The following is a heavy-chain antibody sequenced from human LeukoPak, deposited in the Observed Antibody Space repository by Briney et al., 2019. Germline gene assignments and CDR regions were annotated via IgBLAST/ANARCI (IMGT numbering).Heavy chain of an antibody. Sequence: SVKVSCKASGGTFSSYAISWVRQAPGQGLEWMGRIIPIFGTANYAQKFQGRVTITTDESTSTAYMELSSLRSEDTAVYYCARELYYYDSSGHFDYWGQGTLVTVPS. CDR1: GGTFSSYA. J-gene: IGHJ4*02. D-gene: IGHD3-22*01. V-gene: IGHV1-69*05. CDR3: ARELYYYDSSGHFDY. CDR2: IIPIFGTA.